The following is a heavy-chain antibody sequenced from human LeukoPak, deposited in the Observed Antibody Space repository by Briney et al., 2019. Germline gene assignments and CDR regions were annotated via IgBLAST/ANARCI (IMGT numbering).Heavy chain of an antibody. V-gene: IGHV3-21*01. CDR3: ARVRGYSGYDTREFDY. D-gene: IGHD5-12*01. CDR1: GFTFNSYS. J-gene: IGHJ4*02. Sequence: GGSLRLSCAASGFTFNSYSMNWFRQAPGKGLEWVSSISSSSRFIYYADSVKGRFTISRDNAKNSLYLQMNSLRAEDTAVYYCARVRGYSGYDTREFDYWGQGTLVTVSS. CDR2: ISSSSRFI.